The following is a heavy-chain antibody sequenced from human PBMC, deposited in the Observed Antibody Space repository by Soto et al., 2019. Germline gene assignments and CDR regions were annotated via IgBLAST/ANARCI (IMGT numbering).Heavy chain of an antibody. CDR1: GYSFTSYG. Sequence: QVQLVQSGAEVKKPGASVKVSCKASGYSFTSYGINWVRQAPGQGLEWMGWISGYNGNTDYAQKFQGRVTMTTDTYTSTVYMELRSLRSGDTAIYYCARDGSGWSNWGQGTLVTVSS. CDR2: ISGYNGNT. J-gene: IGHJ4*02. D-gene: IGHD6-19*01. CDR3: ARDGSGWSN. V-gene: IGHV1-18*01.